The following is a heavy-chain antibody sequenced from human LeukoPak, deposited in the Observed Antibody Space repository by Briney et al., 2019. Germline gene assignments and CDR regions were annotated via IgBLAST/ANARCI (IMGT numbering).Heavy chain of an antibody. D-gene: IGHD3-22*01. CDR3: ARHGLYDSSDYWTFQH. V-gene: IGHV3-15*01. CDR2: IKSKTDGGTT. J-gene: IGHJ1*01. Sequence: GGSLRLSCVASGFTFDNAWMSWVRQAPGKGLEWVGRIKSKTDGGTTDYAAPVKGRFTISRDDSKNTLYLQMNGLRAVDTAVYYCARHGLYDSSDYWTFQHWGQGTLVTVSS. CDR1: GFTFDNAW.